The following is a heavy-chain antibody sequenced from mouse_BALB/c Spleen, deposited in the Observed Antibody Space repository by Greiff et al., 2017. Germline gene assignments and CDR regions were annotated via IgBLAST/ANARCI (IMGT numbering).Heavy chain of an antibody. CDR3: AREDYGNYWYFDV. CDR1: GYTFTSYV. J-gene: IGHJ1*01. Sequence: VQLKESGPELVKPGASVKMSCKASGYTFTSYVMHWVKQKPGQGLEWIGYINPYNDGTKYNEKFKGKATLTSDKSSSTAYMELSSLTSEDSAVYCCAREDYGNYWYFDVWGAGTTVTVSS. CDR2: INPYNDGT. D-gene: IGHD2-1*01. V-gene: IGHV1-14*01.